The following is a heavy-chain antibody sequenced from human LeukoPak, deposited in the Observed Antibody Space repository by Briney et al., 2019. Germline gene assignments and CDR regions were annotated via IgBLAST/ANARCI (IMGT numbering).Heavy chain of an antibody. CDR3: AKDRSHFDARDAFDI. CDR1: GFTFSTNC. V-gene: IGHV3-7*03. D-gene: IGHD3-9*01. Sequence: PGGSLRLSCAASGFTFSTNCMSWVRQAPGKGLDWVANFKRDGSEMYYVDSVKGRFTISRDNTMNSVYLQMNSLRAEDTAVYYCAKDRSHFDARDAFDIWGQGTMVTVSS. J-gene: IGHJ3*02. CDR2: FKRDGSEM.